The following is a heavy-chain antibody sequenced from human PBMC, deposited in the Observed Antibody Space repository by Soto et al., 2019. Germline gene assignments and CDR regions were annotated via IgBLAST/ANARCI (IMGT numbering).Heavy chain of an antibody. J-gene: IGHJ4*02. CDR3: ARLVTMVRGAVYYFDY. CDR2: IYYSGST. Sequence: QLQLQESGPGLVKPSETLSLTCTVSGGSISSSSYYWGWIRQPPGKGLEWIGSIYYSGSTYYNPSLKSRVTISVDTSKNQFSLKLSSVTAADTAVYYCARLVTMVRGAVYYFDYWGQGTLVTVSS. V-gene: IGHV4-39*01. CDR1: GGSISSSSYY. D-gene: IGHD3-10*01.